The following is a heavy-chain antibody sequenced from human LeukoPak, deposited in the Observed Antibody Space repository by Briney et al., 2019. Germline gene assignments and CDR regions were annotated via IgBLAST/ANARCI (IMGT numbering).Heavy chain of an antibody. J-gene: IGHJ6*03. CDR1: GFTFNYYA. V-gene: IGHV3-30-3*01. CDR3: AKDRTNFFYYLDV. CDR2: ISSEGDNK. Sequence: GGSLRLSCAASGFTFNYYALHWVRQAPGKGLEWVVSISSEGDNKHYLESVKGRFTISRDNSKNTLYLQMHNPRAEDTAIYYCAKDRTNFFYYLDVWGTGTTVIVSS.